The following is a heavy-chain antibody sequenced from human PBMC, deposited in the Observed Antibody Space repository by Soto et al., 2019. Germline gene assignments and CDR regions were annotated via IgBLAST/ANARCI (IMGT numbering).Heavy chain of an antibody. CDR3: ASTPMTVVVTAAF. D-gene: IGHD3-22*01. Sequence: GGSLRLSCAASGFTFSSYAMTWVRQAPGKGLEWVSVISGSGGSTYYADSVKGRFTISRDNSKNTLYLQMNSLRAEDTAVYYCASTPMTVVVTAAFWGQGTLVTVSS. J-gene: IGHJ4*02. CDR2: ISGSGGST. CDR1: GFTFSSYA. V-gene: IGHV3-23*01.